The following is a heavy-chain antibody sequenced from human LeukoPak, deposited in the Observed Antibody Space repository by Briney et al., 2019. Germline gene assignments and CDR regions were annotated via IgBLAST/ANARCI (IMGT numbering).Heavy chain of an antibody. Sequence: SETLSLTCAVYGGSFSGYYWSWIRQPPGKGLEWIGEINHSGGTNYNPSLKSRVTISVDTSKNQFSLKLSSVTAADTAVYYCATIQRDHAFDIWGQGTMVTVSS. CDR1: GGSFSGYY. J-gene: IGHJ3*02. D-gene: IGHD6-25*01. V-gene: IGHV4-34*01. CDR3: ATIQRDHAFDI. CDR2: INHSGGT.